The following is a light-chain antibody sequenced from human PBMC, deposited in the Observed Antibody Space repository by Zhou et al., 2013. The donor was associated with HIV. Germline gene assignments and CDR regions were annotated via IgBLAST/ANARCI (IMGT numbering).Light chain of an antibody. CDR2: GAS. CDR3: QQYDTSPRT. CDR1: QIITNNQ. Sequence: EIVLTQSPGTLSLSPGERATLSCRASQIITNNQLAWYQQKPGQAPRLLIYGASNRATGIPDRFSGSGSGTDFTLTISRLEPEDFAVYYCQQYDTSPRTFGQGTRV. J-gene: IGKJ1*01. V-gene: IGKV3-20*01.